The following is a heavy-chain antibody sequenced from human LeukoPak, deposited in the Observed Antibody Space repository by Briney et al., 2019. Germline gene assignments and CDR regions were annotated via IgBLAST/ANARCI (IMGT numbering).Heavy chain of an antibody. CDR2: ISGSGGGT. Sequence: PGGSLRLSCTASGFTFSSYVMSWVRQAPGKGLEWVSGISGSGGGTFYADSVKGRFTVSRDNSMSTLYLQMNSLRVEDTALYYCAKHAGSGWYSDLDYWGQGTLVTVSS. CDR3: AKHAGSGWYSDLDY. CDR1: GFTFSSYV. J-gene: IGHJ4*02. V-gene: IGHV3-23*01. D-gene: IGHD6-13*01.